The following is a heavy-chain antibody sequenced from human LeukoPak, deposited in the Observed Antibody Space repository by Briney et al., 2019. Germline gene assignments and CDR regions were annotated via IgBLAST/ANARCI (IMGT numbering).Heavy chain of an antibody. D-gene: IGHD2-2*01. CDR3: AGEYSVPAAPNWFDP. CDR1: GCTFTGYY. V-gene: IGHV1-2*02. CDR2: INPNSGGT. Sequence: ASVKVSCKASGCTFTGYYMHWVRQAPGQGLEWMGWINPNSGGTNYAQKFQGRVTMTRDTSISTAYMELSRLRSDDTAVYYCAGEYSVPAAPNWFDPWGQGTLVTVSS. J-gene: IGHJ5*02.